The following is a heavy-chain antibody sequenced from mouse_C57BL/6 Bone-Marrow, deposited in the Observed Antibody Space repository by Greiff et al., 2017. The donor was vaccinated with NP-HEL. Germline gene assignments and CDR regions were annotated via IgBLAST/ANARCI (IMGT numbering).Heavy chain of an antibody. J-gene: IGHJ3*01. V-gene: IGHV2-2*01. CDR3: ARKRGNDYDWFAY. CDR2: IWSGGST. CDR1: GFSLTSYG. Sequence: VQLQQSGPGLVQPSQSLSITCTVSGFSLTSYGVHWVRQSPGKGLEWLGVIWSGGSTDYNAAFISRLSISKDNSKSQVFFKMNSLQADDTAIYYCARKRGNDYDWFAYWGQGTLVTVSA. D-gene: IGHD2-4*01.